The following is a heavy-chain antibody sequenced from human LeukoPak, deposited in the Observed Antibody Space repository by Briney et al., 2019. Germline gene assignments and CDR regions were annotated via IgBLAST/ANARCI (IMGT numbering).Heavy chain of an antibody. Sequence: GSLRLSCAASGFTFSSYAMHWVRQAPGKGLEWVAVISYDGSNKYYADSVKGRFTISRDNSKNTLYLQMNSLRAEDTAVYYCASTGIVGATCDYWGQGTLVTVSS. V-gene: IGHV3-30-3*01. CDR2: ISYDGSNK. CDR1: GFTFSSYA. J-gene: IGHJ4*02. D-gene: IGHD1-26*01. CDR3: ASTGIVGATCDY.